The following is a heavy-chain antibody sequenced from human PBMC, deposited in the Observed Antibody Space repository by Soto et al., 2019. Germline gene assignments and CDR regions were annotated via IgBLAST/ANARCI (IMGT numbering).Heavy chain of an antibody. D-gene: IGHD5-18*01. CDR2: INAGNGNT. CDR3: ARIGRHSYGYWVGYYGVDV. CDR1: GYTFTSYA. Sequence: ASVKVSCKASGYTFTSYAMHWVRQPPGQRLEWMGWINAGNGNTKYSQKFQGRVTITRDTSASTAYMELSSLRSEDTAVYYCARIGRHSYGYWVGYYGVDVWGQGTTVTSP. J-gene: IGHJ6*02. V-gene: IGHV1-3*01.